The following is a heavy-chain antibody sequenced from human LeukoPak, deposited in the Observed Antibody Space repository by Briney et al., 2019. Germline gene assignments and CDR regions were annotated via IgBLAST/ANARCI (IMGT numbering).Heavy chain of an antibody. D-gene: IGHD6-13*01. CDR2: IYYSGST. CDR1: GGSISSYY. CDR3: ARGTHGSSWQLEHFDY. J-gene: IGHJ4*02. Sequence: KPSETLSLTCTVSGGSISSYYWSWIRQPPGKGLEWIGYIYYSGSTNYNPSLKSRVTISVDTSKNQFSLKLSSLTAADTAVYYCARGTHGSSWQLEHFDYWGQGTLVTVSS. V-gene: IGHV4-59*01.